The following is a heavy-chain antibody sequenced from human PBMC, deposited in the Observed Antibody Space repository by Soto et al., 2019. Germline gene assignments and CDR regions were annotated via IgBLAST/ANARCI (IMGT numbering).Heavy chain of an antibody. D-gene: IGHD1-7*01. CDR3: ARLLDWNYFFDY. J-gene: IGHJ4*02. CDR1: GGSISSSRYC. Sequence: SSETLSLTCAVSGGSISSSRYCWGWIRQPPGKGLEWIGSIYYSGSTYYNPSLKSRVTISVDTSKNQFSLRLSSVSAADTAVYYCARLLDWNYFFDYWGQGTLVTVS. V-gene: IGHV4-39*01. CDR2: IYYSGST.